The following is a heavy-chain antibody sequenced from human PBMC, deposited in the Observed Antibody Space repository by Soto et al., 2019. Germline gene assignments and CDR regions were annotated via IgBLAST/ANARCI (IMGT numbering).Heavy chain of an antibody. CDR3: ARDLSGPLDY. CDR2: IWYDGSNK. J-gene: IGHJ4*02. Sequence: PVGSLRLSCAASGFTFSNYALHWVRQAPGKGLEWVAAIWYDGSNKYYADSVKGRFTISRDNSKNMLYLQMNSLRGEDTAIYYCARDLSGPLDYWGQGALVTVSS. CDR1: GFTFSNYA. V-gene: IGHV3-33*01. D-gene: IGHD3-16*02.